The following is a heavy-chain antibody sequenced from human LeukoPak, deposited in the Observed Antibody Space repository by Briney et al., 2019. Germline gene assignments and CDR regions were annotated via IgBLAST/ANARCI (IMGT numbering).Heavy chain of an antibody. V-gene: IGHV3-23*01. J-gene: IGHJ5*02. CDR3: VREAGYCAPVCVKTNWFDP. CDR1: GFPFSSHA. D-gene: IGHD2-15*01. CDR2: ISNGKT. Sequence: GGSLRLSCAASGFPFSSHAMSWVRQPPGKVLEWVAAISNGKTYYADSVRGRFAISRDDSTNTVYLHMNSLRDEDTALYHCVREAGYCAPVCVKTNWFDPWGQGTLVTVSS.